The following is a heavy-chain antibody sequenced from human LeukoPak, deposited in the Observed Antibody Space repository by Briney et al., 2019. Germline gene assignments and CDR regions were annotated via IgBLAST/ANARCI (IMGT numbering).Heavy chain of an antibody. CDR3: ARTPILTGYYGAFDI. Sequence: KPSEALSLTCTVSGGSISSYYWSWIRQPAGKGLEWIGRINTSGSTNYNPSLKSRVTMSVDTSKNQFSLKLSSVTAADTAVYYCARTPILTGYYGAFDIWGQGTMVTVSS. CDR1: GGSISSYY. CDR2: INTSGST. V-gene: IGHV4-4*07. J-gene: IGHJ3*02. D-gene: IGHD3-9*01.